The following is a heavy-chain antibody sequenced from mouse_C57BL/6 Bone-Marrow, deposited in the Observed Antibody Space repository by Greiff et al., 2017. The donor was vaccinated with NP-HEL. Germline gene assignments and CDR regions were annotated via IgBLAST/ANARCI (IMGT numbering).Heavy chain of an antibody. D-gene: IGHD2-3*01. CDR1: GYTFTSYW. V-gene: IGHV1-64*01. CDR3: ARRWEDGYGYFDD. J-gene: IGHJ2*01. CDR2: IHPNSGST. Sequence: QVQLQQPGAELVKPGASVKLSCKASGYTFTSYWMHWVKQRPGQGLEWIGMIHPNSGSTNYNEKFKGKATLTVDKSSSTAYMQLSSLTSEDSAVYYCARRWEDGYGYFDDWGQGTTLTVSS.